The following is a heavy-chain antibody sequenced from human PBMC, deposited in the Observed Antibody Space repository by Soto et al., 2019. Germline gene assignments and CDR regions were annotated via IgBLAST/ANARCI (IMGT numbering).Heavy chain of an antibody. D-gene: IGHD3-3*01. CDR1: GGTFNGYG. CDR3: ARGVSNSGAYYTGPSAYDL. Sequence: QVQLVQSGAVVKKPGSSVEVSCKASGGTFNGYGISWVRQAPGQGLEWMGGTVPVFDTSKYAPRFQGRVPITADKATSTAYMELSSVRSEDTAIYFCARGVSNSGAYYTGPSAYDLWCQGTLVIVSS. V-gene: IGHV1-69*06. J-gene: IGHJ3*01. CDR2: TVPVFDTS.